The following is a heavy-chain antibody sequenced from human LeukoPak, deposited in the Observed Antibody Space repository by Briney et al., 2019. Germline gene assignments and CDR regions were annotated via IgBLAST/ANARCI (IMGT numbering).Heavy chain of an antibody. V-gene: IGHV1-18*01. Sequence: YNGNTNYAQKLQGRVTMTTDTSTSTAYMELRSLRSDDTAVYYCARDIVAARSYYYYYGMDVWGQGTTVTVSS. J-gene: IGHJ6*02. CDR2: YNGNT. D-gene: IGHD6-13*01. CDR3: ARDIVAARSYYYYYGMDV.